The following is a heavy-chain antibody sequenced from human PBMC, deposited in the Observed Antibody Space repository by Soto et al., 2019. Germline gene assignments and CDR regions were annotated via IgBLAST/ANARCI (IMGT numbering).Heavy chain of an antibody. Sequence: PGGSLRLSCAASGFTFSSYAMSWVRQAPGKGLEWGSAISGSGGSTYYADSVKGRFTISRDNSKNTLYLQMNSLRAEDTAVYYCAKVGFYSSWSGYYFDYWGQGTLVTVSS. CDR3: AKVGFYSSWSGYYFDY. CDR1: GFTFSSYA. D-gene: IGHD6-6*01. V-gene: IGHV3-23*01. CDR2: ISGSGGST. J-gene: IGHJ4*02.